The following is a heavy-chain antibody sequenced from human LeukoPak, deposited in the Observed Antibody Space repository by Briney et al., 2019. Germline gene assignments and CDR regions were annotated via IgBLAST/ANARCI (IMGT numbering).Heavy chain of an antibody. CDR2: IYLDDDK. V-gene: IGHV2-5*02. Sequence: SGPTLAKPTQTLTLTCNFSGFSLSTSGVGVGWIRLPPGKALEWLALIYLDDDKRYSTSLKSRLTITKDTSKNQVVFTMTNMDPVDTAIYYCAHTQRNHSGGWPIPFDYWGQGTLVTVSS. CDR3: AHTQRNHSGGWPIPFDY. CDR1: GFSLSTSGVG. J-gene: IGHJ4*02. D-gene: IGHD6-19*01.